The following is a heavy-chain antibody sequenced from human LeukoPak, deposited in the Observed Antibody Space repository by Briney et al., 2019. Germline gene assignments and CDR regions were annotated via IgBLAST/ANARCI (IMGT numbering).Heavy chain of an antibody. CDR1: GGSISSGSYY. Sequence: SETLSLTCTVSGGSISSGSYYWSWIRQPAGKGLECIGRIYTSGSTNYNPSLKSRVTISVDTSKNQFSLKLSSVTAADTAVYYCARVRYYDSSSFDPWGQGTLVTVSS. D-gene: IGHD3-22*01. CDR3: ARVRYYDSSSFDP. J-gene: IGHJ5*02. V-gene: IGHV4-61*02. CDR2: IYTSGST.